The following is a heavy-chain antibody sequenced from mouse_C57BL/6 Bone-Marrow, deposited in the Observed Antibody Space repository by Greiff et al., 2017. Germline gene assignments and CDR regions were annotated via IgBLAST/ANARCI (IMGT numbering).Heavy chain of an antibody. Sequence: VQLQESGPELVRPGASVKISCKAPGYTFTSYWMQWVRQRPGQGLEWIGEIFPGSGSTYYNEKFKGKATLTVDTASSTAYMLLSSLTSEDSAVYFCARDHSGFSDYLDYGGQGTTLTVSS. V-gene: IGHV1-56*01. D-gene: IGHD1-3*01. CDR2: IFPGSGST. J-gene: IGHJ2*01. CDR3: ARDHSGFSDYLDY. CDR1: GYTFTSYW.